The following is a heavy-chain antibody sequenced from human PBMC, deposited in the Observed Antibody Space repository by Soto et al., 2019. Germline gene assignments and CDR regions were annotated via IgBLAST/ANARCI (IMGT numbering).Heavy chain of an antibody. V-gene: IGHV4-34*01. CDR1: GGSFSGYY. CDR2: INHSGST. J-gene: IGHJ4*02. D-gene: IGHD3-10*01. CDR3: ARARPVLLWFGELPLDY. Sequence: QVQLQQWGAGLLKPSETLSLTCAVYGGSFSGYYWSWIRQPPGKGLEWIEEINHSGSTNYNPSLKSRVTISVDTSKNQFSLKLSSVTAADTAVYYCARARPVLLWFGELPLDYWGQGTLVTVSS.